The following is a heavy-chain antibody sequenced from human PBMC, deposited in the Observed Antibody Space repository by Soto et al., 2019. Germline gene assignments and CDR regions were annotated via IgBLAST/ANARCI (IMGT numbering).Heavy chain of an antibody. CDR3: AREVVPAATKRYYYYYGMDV. D-gene: IGHD2-2*01. CDR1: SGSISSGAYY. CDR2: IYYSGST. J-gene: IGHJ6*02. Sequence: SETLSLTCTVSSGSISSGAYYWSWIRQPPGKGLEWIGYIYYSGSTYDNPSLKSRVTISVDTSKNQFSLKLSSVTAADTAVYYCAREVVPAATKRYYYYYGMDVWGQGTTVTVSS. V-gene: IGHV4-30-4*01.